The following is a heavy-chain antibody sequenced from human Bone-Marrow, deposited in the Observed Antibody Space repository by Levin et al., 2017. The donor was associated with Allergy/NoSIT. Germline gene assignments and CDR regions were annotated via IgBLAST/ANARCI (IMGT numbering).Heavy chain of an antibody. V-gene: IGHV3-7*01. CDR3: ARHHPYYDSSGYYPF. J-gene: IGHJ4*02. CDR1: GFTFSDYW. D-gene: IGHD3-22*01. Sequence: GGSLRLSCAASGFTFSDYWMSWVRQASGRGLEWVANIKQDGSDKYYVDSVEGRFTISRDNAKNSLYLQINSLRAEDTAVYYCARHHPYYDSSGYYPFWGQGTLVTVSS. CDR2: IKQDGSDK.